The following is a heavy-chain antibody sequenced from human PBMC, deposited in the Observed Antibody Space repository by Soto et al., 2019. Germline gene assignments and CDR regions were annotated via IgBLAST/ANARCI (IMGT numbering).Heavy chain of an antibody. V-gene: IGHV3-23*01. CDR1: GFTFSAYS. CDR2: LTPGGETT. D-gene: IGHD6-13*01. CDR3: ASDYSSTWYLNGSLIVH. Sequence: GGSLRLSCSASGFTFSAYSMTWVRHAPGKGLEWVSALTPGGETTYYIDSVKGRFTISRDNAKHTLYLQMNSLRAEDTAVYYWASDYSSTWYLNGSLIVHCGKGTRVTVSS. J-gene: IGHJ4*02.